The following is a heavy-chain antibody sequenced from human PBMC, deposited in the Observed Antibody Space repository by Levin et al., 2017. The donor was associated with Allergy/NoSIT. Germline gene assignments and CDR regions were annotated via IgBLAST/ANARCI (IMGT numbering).Heavy chain of an antibody. D-gene: IGHD1-26*01. Sequence: LSLTCAASGFTFSIYAIHWVRQAPGKGLEWVAVSSYHGSNEYYADSVKGRFTISRDNSKNTLYVQMNSLRAEDTAVYYCAREFSGSYGKWFDPWGQGTVVTVSS. J-gene: IGHJ5*02. CDR3: AREFSGSYGKWFDP. CDR1: GFTFSIYA. CDR2: SSYHGSNE. V-gene: IGHV3-30-3*01.